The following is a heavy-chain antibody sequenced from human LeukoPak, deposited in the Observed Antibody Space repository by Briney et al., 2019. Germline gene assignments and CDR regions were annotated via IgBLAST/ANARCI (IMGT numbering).Heavy chain of an antibody. V-gene: IGHV4-39*07. D-gene: IGHD1-1*01. Sequence: SETLSLTCTASGGSISSSYYYWGWIRQPPGTGLEWIGSIYYSGSTNYNPSLKSRVTISVDTSKNQFSLKLSSVTAADTAVYYCARVGGTNYYYYGMDVWGQGTTVTVSS. CDR3: ARVGGTNYYYYGMDV. CDR1: GGSISSSYYY. J-gene: IGHJ6*02. CDR2: IYYSGST.